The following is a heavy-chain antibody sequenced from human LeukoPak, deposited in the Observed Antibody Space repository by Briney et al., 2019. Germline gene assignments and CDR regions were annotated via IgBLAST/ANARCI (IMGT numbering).Heavy chain of an antibody. J-gene: IGHJ6*02. CDR3: AGMYSSSWFYYYYGMDV. V-gene: IGHV4-59*08. CDR1: GGSISSYY. D-gene: IGHD6-13*01. Sequence: SETLSLTCTVSGGSISSYYWSWIRQPPGKGLEWIGYIYYSGSTSYNPSLKSRVTISVDTSKNQFSLKLSSVTAADTAVYYCAGMYSSSWFYYYYGMDVWGQGTTVTVSS. CDR2: IYYSGST.